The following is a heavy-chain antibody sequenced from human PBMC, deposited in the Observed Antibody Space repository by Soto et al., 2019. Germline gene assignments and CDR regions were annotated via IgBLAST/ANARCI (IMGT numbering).Heavy chain of an antibody. J-gene: IGHJ4*02. V-gene: IGHV4-59*01. D-gene: IGHD3-22*01. CDR3: ASGDSRAFDY. CDR2: IYYSGST. CDR1: GGSISSYS. Sequence: PSETLSLTCTVSGGSISSYSCTWIRQPPGKGLDWIGYIYYSGSTNYNPSLKSRVTISVDTPKNQFSLKLSSVTAADTAVYYCASGDSRAFDYWGQGTLVTVSS.